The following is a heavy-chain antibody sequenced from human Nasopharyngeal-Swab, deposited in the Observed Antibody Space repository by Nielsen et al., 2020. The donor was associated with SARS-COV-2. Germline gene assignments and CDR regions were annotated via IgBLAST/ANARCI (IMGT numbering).Heavy chain of an antibody. V-gene: IGHV3-7*01. CDR1: GFTFSSYW. J-gene: IGHJ5*02. D-gene: IGHD6-13*01. Sequence: ESLKISCAASGFTFSSYWMSWVRQAPGKGLEWVANIKQDGSEKYYVDSVKGRFTISRDNAKNSLYLQMNSLRAEDTAVYYCARDKNFKAAAGTRVWFDPWGQGTLVTVSS. CDR3: ARDKNFKAAAGTRVWFDP. CDR2: IKQDGSEK.